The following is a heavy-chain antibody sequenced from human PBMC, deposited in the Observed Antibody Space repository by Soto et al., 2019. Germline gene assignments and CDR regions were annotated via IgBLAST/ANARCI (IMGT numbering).Heavy chain of an antibody. CDR1: GGTFRTYA. CDR3: AKVTDPAAFDY. J-gene: IGHJ4*02. CDR2: ITPIFGKA. Sequence: QVQLVQSGAEVKKPGSSVKVSCKASGGTFRTYAISWVRQAPGQGLEWMGGITPIFGKANYAQKFQGRVSITADESTTTAYMELRSLRSEDTAVYYCAKVTDPAAFDYWGQGTLVTVSS. V-gene: IGHV1-69*01. D-gene: IGHD6-25*01.